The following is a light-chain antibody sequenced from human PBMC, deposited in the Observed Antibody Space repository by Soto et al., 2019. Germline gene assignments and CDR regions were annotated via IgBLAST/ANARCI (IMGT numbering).Light chain of an antibody. CDR2: DAS. CDR3: QQRSNWPRT. CDR1: QSVSSY. J-gene: IGKJ1*01. V-gene: IGKV3-11*01. Sequence: EIVLTQSPATLSLSPGERATLSCRASQSVSSYLAWYQQKPGQAPRHLIYDASNRATGIQARFGGSGSGTDFTLTISSLEPEDFVVYYCQQRSNWPRTFGQGTKVEIK.